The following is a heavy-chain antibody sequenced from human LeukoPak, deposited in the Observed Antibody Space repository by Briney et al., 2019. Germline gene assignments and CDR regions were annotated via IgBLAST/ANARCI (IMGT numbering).Heavy chain of an antibody. J-gene: IGHJ4*02. Sequence: GSLRLSCTASGFTFGDYAMSWIRQAPGKGLEWIGYIYYSGSTNYNPSLKSRVTISVDTSKNQFSLKLSSVTAADTAVYYCARAAYSGSYHSDYWGQGTLVTVSS. V-gene: IGHV4-59*01. CDR3: ARAAYSGSYHSDY. CDR1: GFTFGDYA. D-gene: IGHD1-26*01. CDR2: IYYSGST.